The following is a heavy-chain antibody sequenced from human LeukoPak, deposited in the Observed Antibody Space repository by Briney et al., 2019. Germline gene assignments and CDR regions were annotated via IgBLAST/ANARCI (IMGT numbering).Heavy chain of an antibody. CDR2: ISGGGDNT. J-gene: IGHJ3*02. D-gene: IGHD3-10*01. CDR1: AFTFSNNA. V-gene: IGHV3-23*01. Sequence: GGSLRLSCAASAFTFSNNAMTWVRQAPGKGLEWVSAISGGGDNTYSADSVRGRFTISRDNSKNTLFLQMNSLRAEDTALYYCAKLTQYLYGARRTNAFDIWGQGTVVTVSS. CDR3: AKLTQYLYGARRTNAFDI.